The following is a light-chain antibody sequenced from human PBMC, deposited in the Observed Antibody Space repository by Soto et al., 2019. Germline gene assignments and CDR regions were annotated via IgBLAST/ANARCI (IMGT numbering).Light chain of an antibody. V-gene: IGKV1-39*01. Sequence: DIQMTQSPSSLSASVGDRVTITCRASQGISTYLNWYQQKPGKAPKLLIYAASSLQSGVTSRFSGSGSETDFTLTISSLQPEDFATYSCQQSYSTTWTFGQGTRWIS. CDR2: AAS. CDR3: QQSYSTTWT. CDR1: QGISTY. J-gene: IGKJ1*01.